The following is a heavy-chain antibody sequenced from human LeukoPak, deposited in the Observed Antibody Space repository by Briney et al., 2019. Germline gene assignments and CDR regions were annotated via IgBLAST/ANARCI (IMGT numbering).Heavy chain of an antibody. V-gene: IGHV3-30*02. CDR2: IRYDGSNK. J-gene: IGHJ4*02. D-gene: IGHD3-22*01. CDR1: GFTFSSYE. Sequence: PGGSLRLSCAASGFTFSSYEMNWVRQAPGKGLEWVAFIRYDGSNKYYADSVKGRFTISRDNSKNALYLQMNSLRAEDTAVYYCSMYYYDSSGYLTGVDYWGQGTLVTVSS. CDR3: SMYYYDSSGYLTGVDY.